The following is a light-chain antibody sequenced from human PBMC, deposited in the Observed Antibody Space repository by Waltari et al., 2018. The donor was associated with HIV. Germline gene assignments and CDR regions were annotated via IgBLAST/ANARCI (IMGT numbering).Light chain of an antibody. CDR1: SSDVGGYYY. V-gene: IGLV2-14*01. Sequence: QSALTQHASVSGSPGQSITISCTGTSSDVGGYYYLSWYQQHPGKAPKLMIYEVSNRPSGVSNRFSGSKSGNTASLTISGLQAEDEADYYCSSYTSSRTWVFGGGTKLTVL. J-gene: IGLJ3*02. CDR3: SSYTSSRTWV. CDR2: EVS.